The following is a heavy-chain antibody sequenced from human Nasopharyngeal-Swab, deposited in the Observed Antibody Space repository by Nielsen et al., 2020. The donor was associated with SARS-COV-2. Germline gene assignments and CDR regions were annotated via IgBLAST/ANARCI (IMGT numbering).Heavy chain of an antibody. J-gene: IGHJ4*02. Sequence: GGSLRLSCAAPGFTFSSYAMTWVRQAPGRGLEWVSSISGSGGSTFYADSVKGRFTISRDNSKNTLYLQMNSLRAEDTAVYYCAKDTKLSRGGLPCRILDSWGQGTLVTVSS. CDR1: GFTFSSYA. V-gene: IGHV3-23*01. CDR2: ISGSGGST. CDR3: AKDTKLSRGGLPCRILDS. D-gene: IGHD2/OR15-2a*01.